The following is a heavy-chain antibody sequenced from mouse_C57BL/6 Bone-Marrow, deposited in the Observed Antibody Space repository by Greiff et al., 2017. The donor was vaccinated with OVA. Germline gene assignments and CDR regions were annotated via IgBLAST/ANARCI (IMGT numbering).Heavy chain of an antibody. D-gene: IGHD4-1*01. V-gene: IGHV1-81*01. Sequence: VHLVESGAELARPGASVKLSCKASGYTFTSYGISWVKQRPGQGLEWIGEIYPRSGNTYYNEKFKGKATLTADKSSSTAYMELRSLTSEDSAVYFCAKGTGKTGYWGQGTTLTVSS. CDR1: GYTFTSYG. CDR3: AKGTGKTGY. CDR2: IYPRSGNT. J-gene: IGHJ2*01.